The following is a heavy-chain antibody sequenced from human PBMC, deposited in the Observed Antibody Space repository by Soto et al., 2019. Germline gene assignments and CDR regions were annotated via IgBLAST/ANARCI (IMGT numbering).Heavy chain of an antibody. D-gene: IGHD3-22*01. CDR3: ARDYYDSSGYYYEGY. V-gene: IGHV1-2*02. Sequence: SGKVSCKSSVYTLTSYYMHWVRQAPGQGLEWMGWINPNSGGTNYAQKFQGRVTMTRDTSISTAYMELSRLRSDDTAVYYCARDYYDSSGYYYEGYWGQGTLFTVSS. CDR2: INPNSGGT. J-gene: IGHJ4*02. CDR1: VYTLTSYY.